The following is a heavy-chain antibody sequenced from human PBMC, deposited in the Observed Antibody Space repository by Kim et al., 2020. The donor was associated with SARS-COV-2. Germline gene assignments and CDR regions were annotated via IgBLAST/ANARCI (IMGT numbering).Heavy chain of an antibody. Sequence: GGSLRLSCSASGFTFSRYGLHWVRQAPGKGLEWVAVIWVDGSNKDYADSVKGRFTISRDNSKNTLYLQMNSLRAEDTAVYYCAKDLGRQYYDSSGYYYLPIYYYYGMDVWGQGTTVTVSS. V-gene: IGHV3-33*06. D-gene: IGHD3-22*01. CDR1: GFTFSRYG. CDR2: IWVDGSNK. CDR3: AKDLGRQYYDSSGYYYLPIYYYYGMDV. J-gene: IGHJ6*02.